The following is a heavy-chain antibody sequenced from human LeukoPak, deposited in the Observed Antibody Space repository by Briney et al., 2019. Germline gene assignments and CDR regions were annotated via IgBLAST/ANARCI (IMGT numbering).Heavy chain of an antibody. CDR3: ARGLKRIASWSPPKYYFDY. J-gene: IGHJ4*02. D-gene: IGHD6-13*01. V-gene: IGHV3-53*01. Sequence: GGSLRLSCAASGFTVSSNYMSWVRQAPGKGLEWVSVIYSGGSTYYADSVKGRFTISRDNSKNTLYLQMNSLRAEDTAVYYCARGLKRIASWSPPKYYFDYWGQGTLVTVSS. CDR2: IYSGGST. CDR1: GFTVSSNY.